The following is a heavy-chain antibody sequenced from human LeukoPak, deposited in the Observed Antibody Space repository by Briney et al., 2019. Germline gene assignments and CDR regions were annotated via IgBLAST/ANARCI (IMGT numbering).Heavy chain of an antibody. V-gene: IGHV1-69*13. D-gene: IGHD5-12*01. CDR3: AREGVAPAPFDP. CDR2: IIPIFGTA. J-gene: IGHJ5*02. Sequence: GASVKVSCKASGYTFTSYGISWVRQAPGQGLEWMGGIIPIFGTANYAQKFQGRVTITADESTSTAYMELSSLRSEDTAVYYCAREGVAPAPFDPWGQGTLVTVSS. CDR1: GYTFTSYG.